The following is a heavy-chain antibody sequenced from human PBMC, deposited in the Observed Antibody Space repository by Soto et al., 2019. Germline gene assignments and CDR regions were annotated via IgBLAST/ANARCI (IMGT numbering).Heavy chain of an antibody. D-gene: IGHD6-13*01. CDR2: ISSSSSTI. V-gene: IGHV3-48*04. J-gene: IGHJ3*02. CDR3: ARDDGWDSSSWYDAFDI. CDR1: GFTFSSYS. Sequence: GGSLRLSCAASGFTFSSYSMNWVRQAPGKGLEWVSYISSSSSTIYYADFVKGRFTISRDNAKNSLYLQMNSLRAEDTAVYYCARDDGWDSSSWYDAFDIWGQGTMVTVSS.